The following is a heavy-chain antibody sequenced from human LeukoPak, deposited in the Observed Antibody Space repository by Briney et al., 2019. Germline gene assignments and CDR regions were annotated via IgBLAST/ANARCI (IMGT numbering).Heavy chain of an antibody. CDR1: GFTFSSYV. CDR2: ISYDGSNK. Sequence: PGGSLRLSCAASGFTFSSYVMHWVRQAPGKGLEWVAVISYDGSNKYYADSVKGRFTISRDNSKNTLYLQMNSLRAEDTAVYYCAVVAVASPFDYWGLGILVTVSS. D-gene: IGHD6-19*01. J-gene: IGHJ4*02. CDR3: AVVAVASPFDY. V-gene: IGHV3-30-3*01.